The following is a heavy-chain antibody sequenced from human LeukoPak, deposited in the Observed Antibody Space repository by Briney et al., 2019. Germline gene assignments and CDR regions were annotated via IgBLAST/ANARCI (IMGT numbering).Heavy chain of an antibody. CDR1: GYIFSSYG. Sequence: ASVKVSCQAGGYIFSSYGISWVRQAPGQGLEWMGWISGYNGDTNYAQNLHDRLTMNTDTSTSTAYMELTSLRSDDTAVYYCARRERCCSGCYADHWGQGTLVTVSS. CDR2: ISGYNGDT. D-gene: IGHD6-19*01. CDR3: ARRERCCSGCYADH. J-gene: IGHJ4*02. V-gene: IGHV1-18*01.